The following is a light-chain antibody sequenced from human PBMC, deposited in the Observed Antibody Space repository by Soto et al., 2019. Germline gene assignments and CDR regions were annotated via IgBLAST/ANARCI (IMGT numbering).Light chain of an antibody. V-gene: IGKV3-20*01. CDR2: GTS. J-gene: IGKJ1*01. Sequence: RASQSVSSYLAWYQQKPGQAPRVLIYGTSSRATGIPDRSGGSGSLPSLHFSISRLATEDLAVYSCLQYTPSSWTFGQGTKVDIK. CDR1: QSVSSY. CDR3: LQYTPSSWT.